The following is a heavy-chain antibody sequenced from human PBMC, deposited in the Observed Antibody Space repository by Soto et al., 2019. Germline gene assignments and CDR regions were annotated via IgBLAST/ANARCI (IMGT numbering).Heavy chain of an antibody. CDR3: AKSKPLVPAASDYFDY. CDR2: ISTSGGST. V-gene: IGHV3-23*01. CDR1: GFTFSNYA. Sequence: EVQLLESGGGLVQPGGSLRLSCAASGFTFSNYAMSWFRQAPGTGLEWVSGISTSGGSTFYADSVKGRFAISRDNSKNTLYLLMSGLRAEDTAVYYCAKSKPLVPAASDYFDYWGQGTLVAVSS. J-gene: IGHJ4*02. D-gene: IGHD2-2*01.